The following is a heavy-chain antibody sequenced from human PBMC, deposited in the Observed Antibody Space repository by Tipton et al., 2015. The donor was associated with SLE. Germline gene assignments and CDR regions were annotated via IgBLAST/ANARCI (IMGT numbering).Heavy chain of an antibody. CDR1: GGSPSSGDYS. J-gene: IGHJ5*02. CDR3: AREVGVVATGWFDP. V-gene: IGHV4-30-2*01. CDR2: IFHSGSA. Sequence: LRLSCTVSGGSPSSGDYSWSWVRQPPGKGLEWIGHIFHSGSAYYNPSLKSRVTMSVDRSRNQFSLRLTSMTAADTALYYCAREVGVVATGWFDPWGQGTLVTVSS. D-gene: IGHD1-26*01.